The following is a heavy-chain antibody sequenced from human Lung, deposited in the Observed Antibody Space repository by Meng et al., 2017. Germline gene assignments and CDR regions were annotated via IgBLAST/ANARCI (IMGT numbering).Heavy chain of an antibody. CDR3: ARESGYFEY. V-gene: IGHV3-21*01. CDR2: ISSSSNYI. J-gene: IGHJ4*02. CDR1: GFTFSSYT. Sequence: VELGGFGGGLVKPGVSLRLSCAASGFTFSSYTMNWVRQAPGKGLEWVSSISSSSNYIYYADSVKGRFTISRDDAKNTLFLQMNSLRAEDTAVYYCARESGYFEYWGQGILVTVSS.